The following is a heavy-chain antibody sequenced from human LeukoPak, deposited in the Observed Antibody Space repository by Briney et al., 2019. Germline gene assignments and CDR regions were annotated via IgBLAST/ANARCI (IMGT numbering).Heavy chain of an antibody. D-gene: IGHD3-22*01. Sequence: ASVKVSCKASGGTFSSYAISWVRQAPGRGLEWMGGIIPIFGTANYAQKFQGRVTITTDESTNTAYMELSSLRSEDTAVYYCARSYDSSGYLWLYWGQGTLVTVSS. V-gene: IGHV1-69*05. J-gene: IGHJ4*02. CDR2: IIPIFGTA. CDR3: ARSYDSSGYLWLY. CDR1: GGTFSSYA.